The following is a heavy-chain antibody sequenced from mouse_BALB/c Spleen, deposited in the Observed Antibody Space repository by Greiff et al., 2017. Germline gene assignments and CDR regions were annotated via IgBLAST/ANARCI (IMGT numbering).Heavy chain of an antibody. J-gene: IGHJ2*01. D-gene: IGHD2-2*01. CDR2: IYPGDGDT. CDR3: ARRVVYYGYHYFDY. Sequence: VQLQQSGAELARPGASVKLSCKASGYTFTSYWMQWVKQRPGQGLEWIGAIYPGDGDTRYTQKFKGKATLTADKSSSTAYMQLSSLASEDSAVYYCARRVVYYGYHYFDYWGQGTTLTVSS. V-gene: IGHV1-87*01. CDR1: GYTFTSYW.